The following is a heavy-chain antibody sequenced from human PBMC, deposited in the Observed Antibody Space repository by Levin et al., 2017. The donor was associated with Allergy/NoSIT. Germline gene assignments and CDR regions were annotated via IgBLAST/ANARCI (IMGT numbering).Heavy chain of an antibody. J-gene: IGHJ6*02. V-gene: IGHV1-69*01. CDR1: GGTFSSYA. D-gene: IGHD2-8*01. CDR2: IIPIFGTA. Sequence: KISCKASGGTFSSYAISWVRQAPGQGLEWMGGIIPIFGTANYAQKFQGRVTITADESTSTAYMELSSLRSEDTAVYYCARRVFPSGYCTNGVCSAGGMDVWGQGTTVTVSS. CDR3: ARRVFPSGYCTNGVCSAGGMDV.